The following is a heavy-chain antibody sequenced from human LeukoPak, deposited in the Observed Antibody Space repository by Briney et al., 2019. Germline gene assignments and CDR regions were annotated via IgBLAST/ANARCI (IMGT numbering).Heavy chain of an antibody. CDR2: ISGSGVST. CDR3: ARDLGAARPHG. V-gene: IGHV3-23*01. CDR1: GFTFSSYA. Sequence: GGSLRLSCAASGFTFSSYAMSWVRQAPGKGLEWVSIISGSGVSTYYADFVKGRFTISRDNSKNTLYLQMNSLRAEDTAVYYCARDLGAARPHGWGQGTLVTVSS. D-gene: IGHD6-6*01. J-gene: IGHJ4*02.